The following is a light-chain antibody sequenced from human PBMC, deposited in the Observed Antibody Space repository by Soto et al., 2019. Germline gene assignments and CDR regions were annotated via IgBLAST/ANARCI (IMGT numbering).Light chain of an antibody. Sequence: DIQMTQSPSTLSASVGDRVTVACRASQSISSWLAWYQQKPGKAPKLLIYDASSLESGVPSRFSGSGSGTEFTLTVSILQPDDFAVYYWQQRSNPMTFVQGTRLE. J-gene: IGKJ5*01. V-gene: IGKV1-5*01. CDR3: QQRSNPMT. CDR1: QSISSW. CDR2: DAS.